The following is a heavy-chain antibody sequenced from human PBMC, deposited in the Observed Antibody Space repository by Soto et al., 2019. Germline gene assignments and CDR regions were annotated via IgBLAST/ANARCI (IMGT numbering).Heavy chain of an antibody. CDR2: ISYDGSNK. D-gene: IGHD1-20*01. V-gene: IGHV3-30-3*01. CDR3: ARDVVTGAYYFDY. Sequence: ESGGGVVQPGRSLRLSCAASGFTFSSYAMHWVRQAPGKGLEWVAVISYDGSNKYYADSVKGRFTISRDNSKNTLYLQMNSLRAEDTAVYYCARDVVTGAYYFDYWGQGTLVTVSS. CDR1: GFTFSSYA. J-gene: IGHJ4*02.